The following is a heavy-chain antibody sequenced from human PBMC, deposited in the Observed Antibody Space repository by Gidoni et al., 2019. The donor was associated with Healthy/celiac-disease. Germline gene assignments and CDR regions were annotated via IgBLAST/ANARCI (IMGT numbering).Heavy chain of an antibody. CDR1: GFTFSSYS. D-gene: IGHD5-18*01. Sequence: EVQLVESGGGLGKPGGSRRLSCAASGFTFSSYSMNWVRQAPGKGLEWVSSISSIISYIYSADSVKGRFTISRDNANNSLYLQMNSLRAEDTAVYYCAREGSGYSYGSTDYWGQGTLVTVSS. CDR2: ISSIISYI. V-gene: IGHV3-21*01. J-gene: IGHJ4*02. CDR3: AREGSGYSYGSTDY.